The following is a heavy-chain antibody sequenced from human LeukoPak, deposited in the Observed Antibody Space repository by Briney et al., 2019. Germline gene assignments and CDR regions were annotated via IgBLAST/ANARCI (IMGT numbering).Heavy chain of an antibody. Sequence: GGSLRLSCAASGFTFSSYGMHWVRQAPGKGLEWVAVIWYDGSNKYYADSVKGRFTISRDNSKNTLYLQMNSLRAEDTAVCYCAKSDYGDRYFDYWGQGTLVTVSS. J-gene: IGHJ4*02. CDR1: GFTFSSYG. D-gene: IGHD4-17*01. CDR3: AKSDYGDRYFDY. V-gene: IGHV3-33*06. CDR2: IWYDGSNK.